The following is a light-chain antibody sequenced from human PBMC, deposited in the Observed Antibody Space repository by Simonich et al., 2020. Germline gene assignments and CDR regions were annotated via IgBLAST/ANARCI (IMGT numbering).Light chain of an antibody. CDR3: SSYTSSSTFPYV. J-gene: IGLJ1*01. CDR1: SSDVGGYNY. Sequence: QSALTQPASVSGSPGQSITISCTGTSSDVGGYNYVSWYQQHPGKAPKLMIYDVSKRPSGVSNRFSGSKSGNTASLTISGLQAEDEADHYCSSYTSSSTFPYVFGTGTKVTVL. CDR2: DVS. V-gene: IGLV2-14*01.